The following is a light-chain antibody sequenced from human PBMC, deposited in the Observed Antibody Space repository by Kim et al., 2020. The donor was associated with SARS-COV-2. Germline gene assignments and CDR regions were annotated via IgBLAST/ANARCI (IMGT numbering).Light chain of an antibody. CDR1: SSNIGNNT. V-gene: IGLV1-44*01. J-gene: IGLJ1*01. Sequence: ELTQPPSASVTPGQRVTISCSGSSSNIGNNTVYWYQQHPGTAPELLIYSNNQRPSGVPDRFSGSKSGTSASLAISGPQSEDEADYYCEAWDNSLNGYVFGAGTKVTVL. CDR3: EAWDNSLNGYV. CDR2: SNN.